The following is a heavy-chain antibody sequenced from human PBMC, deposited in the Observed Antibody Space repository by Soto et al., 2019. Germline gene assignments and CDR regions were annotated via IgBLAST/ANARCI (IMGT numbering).Heavy chain of an antibody. CDR1: GFTFSDYY. Sequence: QVQLVESGGGLGKPGGSLRLSCAASGFTFSDYYMSWIRQAPGKGLEWVSYISSSDSIIYYADSVKGRFTISRDNAKKSLYLQMNSLRAEDTAVYYCARDLGYYDSSGYFDYWGQGTLVTVSS. D-gene: IGHD3-22*01. CDR3: ARDLGYYDSSGYFDY. J-gene: IGHJ4*02. V-gene: IGHV3-11*01. CDR2: ISSSDSII.